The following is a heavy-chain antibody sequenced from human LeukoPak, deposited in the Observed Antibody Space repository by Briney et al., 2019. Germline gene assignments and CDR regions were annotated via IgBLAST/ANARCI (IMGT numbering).Heavy chain of an antibody. CDR2: ISYDGSNK. CDR3: ARDLLSDTAMAKGALSYYYYGMDV. Sequence: GGSLRLSCAASGFTFSSYAMHWVRQAPGKGLEWVAVISYDGSNKYYADSVKGRFTISRDNSKNTLYLQMNSLRAEDTAVYYCARDLLSDTAMAKGALSYYYYGMDVWGQGTTVTVSS. V-gene: IGHV3-30-3*01. J-gene: IGHJ6*02. D-gene: IGHD5-18*01. CDR1: GFTFSSYA.